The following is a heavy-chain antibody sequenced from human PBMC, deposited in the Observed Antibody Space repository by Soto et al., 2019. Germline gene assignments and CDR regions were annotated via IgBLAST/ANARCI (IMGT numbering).Heavy chain of an antibody. CDR3: ATTPYGDYWWYFDY. CDR1: GFTFSSYA. Sequence: GESLKISCAASGFTFSSYAMSWVRQAPGKGLEWVSAISGSGGSTYYADSVKGRFTISRDNSKNTLYLQMNSLRAEDTAVYYCATTPYGDYWWYFDYWGQGTLVTVSS. CDR2: ISGSGGST. D-gene: IGHD4-17*01. V-gene: IGHV3-23*01. J-gene: IGHJ4*02.